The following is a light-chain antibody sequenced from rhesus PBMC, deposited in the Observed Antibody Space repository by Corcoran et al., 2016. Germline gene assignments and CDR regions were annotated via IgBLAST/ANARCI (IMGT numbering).Light chain of an antibody. CDR1: QGISSY. CDR3: QQGNSNPWT. CDR2: YAN. V-gene: IGKV1-32*02. J-gene: IGKJ1*01. Sequence: DIQMSQSPSSLSASVGDRVTITCRASQGISSYLNWYQQKPGKAPKLLIYYANSLASGVPSRFSGSGSGTDFTLTISSLQPEDVATYYCQQGNSNPWTFGQGTKVEIK.